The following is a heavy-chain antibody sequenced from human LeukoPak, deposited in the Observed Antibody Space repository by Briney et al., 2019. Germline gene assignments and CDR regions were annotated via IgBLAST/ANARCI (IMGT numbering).Heavy chain of an antibody. CDR1: GGSFSAYY. Sequence: SETLSLTCAVYGGSFSAYYWSWIRQPPGKGLEWIGEINHSGSTSYNPSLKGRVTISVDTSKNQFSLTLSSVTAADTAVYYCARGIRQWAMAPRFDPWGQGTLVTVSS. J-gene: IGHJ5*02. D-gene: IGHD5-24*01. CDR2: INHSGST. CDR3: ARGIRQWAMAPRFDP. V-gene: IGHV4-34*01.